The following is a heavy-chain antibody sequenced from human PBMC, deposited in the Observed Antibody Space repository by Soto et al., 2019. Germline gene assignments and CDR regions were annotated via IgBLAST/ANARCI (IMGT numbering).Heavy chain of an antibody. CDR2: IGGSGTST. CDR1: GFTFSSYA. D-gene: IGHD2-15*01. CDR3: AKTPHVVVEASTWYYFDY. Sequence: VQLLESGGGLVQPGGSLRLSCAASGFTFSSYAMSWVRQAPGKGLEWVSAIGGSGTSTYFADSVKGRFTISRDNSKNTLYLQMHSLRAEDTAVYYCAKTPHVVVEASTWYYFDYWGQGTLVTVSS. J-gene: IGHJ4*02. V-gene: IGHV3-23*01.